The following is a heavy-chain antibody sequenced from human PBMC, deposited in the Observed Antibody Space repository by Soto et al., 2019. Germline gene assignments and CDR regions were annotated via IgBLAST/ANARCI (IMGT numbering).Heavy chain of an antibody. D-gene: IGHD1-7*01. Sequence: SETLSLTCAVSGDSISSGGYSWSWIRQPPGKGLEWIGYIYHSGSTYYNPSLKSRVTISIDRSKNQFSLTLSSVTAADTAVYYCARGNWNYVHWFDPWGQGTLVTVSS. CDR2: IYHSGST. CDR1: GDSISSGGYS. CDR3: ARGNWNYVHWFDP. V-gene: IGHV4-30-2*01. J-gene: IGHJ5*02.